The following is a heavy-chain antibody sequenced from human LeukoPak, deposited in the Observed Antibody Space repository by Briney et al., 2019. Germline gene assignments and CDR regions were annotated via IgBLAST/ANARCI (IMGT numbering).Heavy chain of an antibody. J-gene: IGHJ4*02. V-gene: IGHV3-33*01. CDR2: IWYDGSNK. CDR1: GFTFSSYG. D-gene: IGHD6-13*01. Sequence: PGGSLRLSCAASGFTFSSYGMHWVRQAPGKGLEWVAVIWYDGSNKYYADSVKGRFTISRDNSKNTLYLQMNSLRAEDTAVYYCARDIPGIAPFDYWGQGTLVTVSS. CDR3: ARDIPGIAPFDY.